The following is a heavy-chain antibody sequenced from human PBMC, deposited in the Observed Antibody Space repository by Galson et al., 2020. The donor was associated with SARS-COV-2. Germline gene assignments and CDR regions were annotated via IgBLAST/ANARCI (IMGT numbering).Heavy chain of an antibody. J-gene: IGHJ4*02. CDR2: ISGSGGST. V-gene: IGHV3-23*01. CDR1: GFTFSSYA. Sequence: GGSLRLSCAASGFTFSSYAMSWVRQAPGKGLEWVSAISGSGGSTYYADSVKGRFTISRDNSKNTLYLQMNSLRAEDTAVYYCAKDSVPYDILTGYPDWGQGTLVTVSS. D-gene: IGHD3-9*01. CDR3: AKDSVPYDILTGYPD.